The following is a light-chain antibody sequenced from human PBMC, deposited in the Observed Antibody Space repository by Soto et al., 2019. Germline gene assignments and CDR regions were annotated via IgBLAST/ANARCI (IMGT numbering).Light chain of an antibody. CDR3: QHYSNWPWT. Sequence: EIVMTQSPATLSVSPGGRATLSCRASQSISDTLAWYQQKPGQAPRLLIYGASTRATGIPATFSGSGSGTEFTLTITSLQSEDFAVYYCQHYSNWPWTFGQGTKVDI. V-gene: IGKV3-15*01. CDR2: GAS. J-gene: IGKJ1*01. CDR1: QSISDT.